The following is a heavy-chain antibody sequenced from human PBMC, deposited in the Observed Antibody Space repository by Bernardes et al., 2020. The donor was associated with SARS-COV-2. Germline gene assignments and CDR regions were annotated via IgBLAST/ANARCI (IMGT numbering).Heavy chain of an antibody. CDR1: GYTFTGYY. J-gene: IGHJ6*02. D-gene: IGHD1-26*01. CDR3: AREWELPLSYYYYGMDV. Sequence: ASVKVSCKASGYTFTGYYMHWVRQAPGQGLEWMGWINPNSGDTNYAQKFQGRVTMTRDTSISTAYMELSRLRSDDTAVYYCAREWELPLSYYYYGMDVWGQGT. CDR2: INPNSGDT. V-gene: IGHV1-2*02.